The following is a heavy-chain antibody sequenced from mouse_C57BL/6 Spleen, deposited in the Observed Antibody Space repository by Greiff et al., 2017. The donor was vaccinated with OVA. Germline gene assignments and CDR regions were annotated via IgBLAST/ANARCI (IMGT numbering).Heavy chain of an antibody. J-gene: IGHJ1*03. CDR1: GYAFSSSW. Sequence: VKLMESGPELVKPGASVKISCKASGYAFSSSWMNWVKQRPGKGLEWIGRIYPGDGDTNYNGKFKGKATLTADKSSSTAYMQLSSLTSEDSAVYFCARPYGSSYDWYFDVWGTGTTVTVSS. V-gene: IGHV1-82*01. CDR3: ARPYGSSYDWYFDV. D-gene: IGHD1-1*01. CDR2: IYPGDGDT.